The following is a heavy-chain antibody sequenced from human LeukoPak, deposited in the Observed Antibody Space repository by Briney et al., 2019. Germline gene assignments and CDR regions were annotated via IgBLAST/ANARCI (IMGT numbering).Heavy chain of an antibody. CDR2: ITGSGGAT. Sequence: GGSLRLSCAASGFTFSTYAVNWVRQAPGKGLEWVSAITGSGGATYYADSVKGRFTISRDNSKNMLYLQMSSLRAEDTAVYYCAKDRGRYYDSNGYYWGYHFDSWGQGILVTVST. CDR3: AKDRGRYYDSNGYYWGYHFDS. V-gene: IGHV3-23*01. CDR1: GFTFSTYA. D-gene: IGHD3-22*01. J-gene: IGHJ4*02.